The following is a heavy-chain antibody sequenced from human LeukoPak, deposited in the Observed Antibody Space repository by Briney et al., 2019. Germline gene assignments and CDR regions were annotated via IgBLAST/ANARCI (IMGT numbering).Heavy chain of an antibody. Sequence: GGSLRLSCAGTGLTFSSYAMSCVRQAPGKGLEWVSAISGGGGNTYYADSVKGRFTISRDNSKNTLYLQMNSLRAEDTAVYYCAKGYAGGVDWFDPWGQGTLVTVSS. CDR3: AKGYAGGVDWFDP. D-gene: IGHD2-8*02. CDR1: GLTFSSYA. J-gene: IGHJ5*02. V-gene: IGHV3-23*01. CDR2: ISGGGGNT.